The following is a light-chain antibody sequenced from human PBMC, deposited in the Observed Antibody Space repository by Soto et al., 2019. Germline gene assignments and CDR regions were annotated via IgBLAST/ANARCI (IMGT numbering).Light chain of an antibody. CDR2: AAS. V-gene: IGKV1-8*01. CDR1: QGISSY. J-gene: IGKJ1*01. CDR3: QHYKMYSPWT. Sequence: IRVTQSPSSLSASTGDRVTITCRAIQGISSYLAWYQPRPGKAPKLXLYAASTLQSGVPSRFSGSGSGTDFTLTISSLQPDDFANYYCQHYKMYSPWTFGQGTKVDIK.